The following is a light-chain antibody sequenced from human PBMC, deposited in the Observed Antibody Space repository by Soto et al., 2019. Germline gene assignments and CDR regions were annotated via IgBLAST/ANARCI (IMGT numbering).Light chain of an antibody. V-gene: IGKV3-15*01. CDR2: GAS. CDR1: QSIRTN. Sequence: EIVMTQSPATLSVSPGETVTLSCRARQSIRTNLAWYQHKPGQSPRLLIYGASKRATGFPARFSGSGSGTEFTLSISSLQSEDFAVYYCQQYNDNWPTFGQGTKVDIK. J-gene: IGKJ1*01. CDR3: QQYNDNWPT.